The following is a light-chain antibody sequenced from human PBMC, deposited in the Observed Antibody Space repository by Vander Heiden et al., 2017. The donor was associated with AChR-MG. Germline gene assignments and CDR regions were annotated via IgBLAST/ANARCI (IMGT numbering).Light chain of an antibody. CDR2: YKTDADT. CDR1: TDVNVGRFG. CDR3: MIWHSDAWV. V-gene: IGLV5-45*03. Sequence: QAVAAQPSPLPASPGASASPTCTSRTDVNVGRFGIVWSPQKAGRPPHYLLKYKTDADTHKPPGVPSRFSGSKDVSANAGILVISGVEFDDEADYHCMIWHSDAWVFGGGTKLTVL. J-gene: IGLJ2*01.